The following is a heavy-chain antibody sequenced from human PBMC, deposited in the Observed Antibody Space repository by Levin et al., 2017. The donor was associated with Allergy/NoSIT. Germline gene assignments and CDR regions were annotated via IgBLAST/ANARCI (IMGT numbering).Heavy chain of an antibody. D-gene: IGHD6-13*01. CDR2: IYYSGST. J-gene: IGHJ5*02. V-gene: IGHV4-39*01. Sequence: SETLSLTCTVSGGSISSSSYYWGWIRQPPGKGLEWIGSIYYSGSTYYNPSLKSRVTISVDTSKNQFSLKLSSVTAADTAVYYCARQVAAAGKGNWFDPWGQGTLVTVSS. CDR3: ARQVAAAGKGNWFDP. CDR1: GGSISSSSYY.